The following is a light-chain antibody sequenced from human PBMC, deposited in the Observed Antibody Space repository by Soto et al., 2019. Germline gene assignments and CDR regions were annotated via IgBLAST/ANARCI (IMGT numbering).Light chain of an antibody. J-gene: IGKJ5*01. V-gene: IGKV3-15*01. Sequence: EIAMTQSPATLSVSPGERATISCRASQSVSSYLAWYQQKPGQAPRLLIYGASTRATGIPARFSGSGSGTEFTLTISSLQSEDFAVYYCQQYNNWPPITFGQGTRLEIK. CDR2: GAS. CDR1: QSVSSY. CDR3: QQYNNWPPIT.